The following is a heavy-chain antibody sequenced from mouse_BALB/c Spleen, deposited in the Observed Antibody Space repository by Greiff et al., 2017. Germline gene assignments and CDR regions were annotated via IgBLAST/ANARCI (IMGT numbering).Heavy chain of an antibody. V-gene: IGHV5-6*01. CDR3: ARHDGYYGVDY. CDR2: ISSGGSYT. D-gene: IGHD2-3*01. J-gene: IGHJ2*01. Sequence: EVQLVESGGDLVKPGGSLKLSCAASGFTFSSYGMAWVRQTPDKRLEWVATISSGGSYTYYPDSVKGRFTISRDNAKNTLYLQMSSLKSEDTAMYYCARHDGYYGVDYWGQGATLTVSS. CDR1: GFTFSSYG.